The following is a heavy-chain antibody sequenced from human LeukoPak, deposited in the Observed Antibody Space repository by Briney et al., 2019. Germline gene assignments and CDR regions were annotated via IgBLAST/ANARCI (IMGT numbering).Heavy chain of an antibody. CDR1: GYTFTSYG. J-gene: IGHJ6*02. D-gene: IGHD6-13*01. V-gene: IGHV1-18*01. CDR2: ISAYNGNT. CDR3: ARDGAAADPYYYYGMDV. Sequence: ASVTVSFTASGYTFTSYGISWVRQAHGQGLEWMGWISAYNGNTNYAQKLQGRVTMTTDTSTSTAYMELRSLRSDDTAVYYCARDGAAADPYYYYGMDVWGQGTTVTVSS.